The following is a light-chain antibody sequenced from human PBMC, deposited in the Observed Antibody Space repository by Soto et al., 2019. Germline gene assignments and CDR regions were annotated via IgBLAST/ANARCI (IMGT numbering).Light chain of an antibody. Sequence: DIQMTQSPSTLAASVGDRVTITCRASQSISSNLAWYQQKPGKAPKLLIYDASNLDSGVPSRFSGSGSGTEFTRTISSLQPDDFTTYYCQQYNTYWTFGQGTKVDIK. J-gene: IGKJ1*01. CDR3: QQYNTYWT. CDR2: DAS. V-gene: IGKV1-5*01. CDR1: QSISSN.